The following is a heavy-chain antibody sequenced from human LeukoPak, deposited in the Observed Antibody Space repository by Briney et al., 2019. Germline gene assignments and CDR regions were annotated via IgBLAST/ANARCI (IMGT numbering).Heavy chain of an antibody. V-gene: IGHV3-53*01. Sequence: GGSLRLSCAASGFTVSSNYMSWVRQAPGKWLEWVSVIYSGGSTYYADSVKGRFTISRDNSKNTLYLQMDSLRAEDTAVYYCARDLTRYYESSGYYLWGQGTLVTVSS. CDR1: GFTVSSNY. CDR2: IYSGGST. CDR3: ARDLTRYYESSGYYL. D-gene: IGHD3-22*01. J-gene: IGHJ4*02.